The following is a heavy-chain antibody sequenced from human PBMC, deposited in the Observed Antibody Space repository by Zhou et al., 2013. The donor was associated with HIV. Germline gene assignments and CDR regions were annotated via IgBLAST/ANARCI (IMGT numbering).Heavy chain of an antibody. D-gene: IGHD4-17*01. J-gene: IGHJ4*02. Sequence: VQLVQSGAEVKKPGSSVKVSCKASGDTFSSFAISWVRQAPGQGLEWMGRIIPIFGTANYAQKFQGRVSITADKSTSTAYMELRSLRSEDTAVYYCATVENYGDFLLGFDNWGQGTLITVSS. CDR3: ATVENYGDFLLGFDN. V-gene: IGHV1-69*06. CDR1: GDTFSSFA. CDR2: IIPIFGTA.